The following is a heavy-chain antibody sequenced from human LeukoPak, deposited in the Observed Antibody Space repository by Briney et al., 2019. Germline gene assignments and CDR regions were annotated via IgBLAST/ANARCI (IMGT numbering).Heavy chain of an antibody. Sequence: SETLSLTCTVSGGSISSSSYYWGWIRQPPGKGLEWIGSIYYSGCTYYNPSLKSRVTISVDTSKNQFSLKLSSVTAADTAVYYCARRVYCSSTSCDLYYFDYWGQGTLVTVSS. CDR1: GGSISSSSYY. V-gene: IGHV4-39*01. CDR2: IYYSGCT. D-gene: IGHD2-2*01. J-gene: IGHJ4*02. CDR3: ARRVYCSSTSCDLYYFDY.